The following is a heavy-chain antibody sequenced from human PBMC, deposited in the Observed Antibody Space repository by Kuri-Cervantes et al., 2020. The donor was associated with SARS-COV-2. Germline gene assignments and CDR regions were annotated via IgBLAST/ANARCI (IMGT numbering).Heavy chain of an antibody. Sequence: ASVKVSCKASGYTFTNYEINWVRQATGQGLEWMGWISAYNGNTNYAQKLQGRVTMTTDTSTSTAYMEQRSLRSDDTAVYYCARGGYFDWLANLYYYYMDVWGKGTTVTVSS. CDR2: ISAYNGNT. CDR1: GYTFTNYE. V-gene: IGHV1-18*01. J-gene: IGHJ6*03. CDR3: ARGGYFDWLANLYYYYMDV. D-gene: IGHD3-9*01.